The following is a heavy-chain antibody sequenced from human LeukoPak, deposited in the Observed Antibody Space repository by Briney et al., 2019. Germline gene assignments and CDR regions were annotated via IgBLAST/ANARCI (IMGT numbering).Heavy chain of an antibody. V-gene: IGHV3-48*01. Sequence: PGGSLRLSCAASGFTFSSYSMNWVRQAPGKGLEWVSYISSSSSTIYYADSVKGRFTISRDNAKNSLYLQMNSLRAEDTAVYYCAREDRVTTFVYWGQGTLVTVSS. CDR1: GFTFSSYS. J-gene: IGHJ4*02. CDR3: AREDRVTTFVY. CDR2: ISSSSSTI. D-gene: IGHD4-11*01.